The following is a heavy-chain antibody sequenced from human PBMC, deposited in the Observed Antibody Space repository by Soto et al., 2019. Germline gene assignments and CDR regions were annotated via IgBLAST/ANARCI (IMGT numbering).Heavy chain of an antibody. CDR3: ASVRGGYYYAMYV. J-gene: IGHJ6*02. CDR2: IYHSGST. V-gene: IGHV4-4*02. D-gene: IGHD3-10*02. Sequence: SETLSLTCAVSCGSISSSNWWSWVRQPPGKGLEWIGEIYHSGSTNYNPSLKSRVTISVDKSKNQFSLKLSSVTAADTAVYYCASVRGGYYYAMYVWGQGTTVTVSS. CDR1: CGSISSSNW.